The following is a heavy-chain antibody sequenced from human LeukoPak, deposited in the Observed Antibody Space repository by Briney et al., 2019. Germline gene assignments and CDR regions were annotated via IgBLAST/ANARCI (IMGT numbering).Heavy chain of an antibody. Sequence: ASVKVSCKASGGTFSSYAISWVRQAPGQGLEWMGGIIPIFGTANYAQKFQGRVTITADESTSTAYMELSSLRSEDTAVYYCARSLRFLEWGPTYYYGMDVWGQGTTVTVSS. CDR2: IIPIFGTA. CDR3: ARSLRFLEWGPTYYYGMDV. V-gene: IGHV1-69*13. CDR1: GGTFSSYA. D-gene: IGHD3-3*01. J-gene: IGHJ6*02.